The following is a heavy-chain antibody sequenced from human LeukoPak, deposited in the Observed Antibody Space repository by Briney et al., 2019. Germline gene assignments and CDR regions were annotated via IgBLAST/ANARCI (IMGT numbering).Heavy chain of an antibody. Sequence: GGSLRLSCAASGFTFSSYAMSWVRQAPGKGLEWVSAISGSGGSTYYADSVKGRFTISRDNSKNMLYLQMNSLRAEDTAVYYCAKDLGSHGGTIFDYWGQGTLVTVSS. D-gene: IGHD4-23*01. CDR1: GFTFSSYA. J-gene: IGHJ4*02. CDR3: AKDLGSHGGTIFDY. V-gene: IGHV3-23*01. CDR2: ISGSGGST.